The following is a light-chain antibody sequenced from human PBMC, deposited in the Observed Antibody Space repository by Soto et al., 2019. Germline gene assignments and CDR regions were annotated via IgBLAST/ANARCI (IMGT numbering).Light chain of an antibody. CDR3: QQYYSSPFS. J-gene: IGKJ3*01. CDR1: ESLLFSSNNKNY. CDR2: WAS. Sequence: DIVMTQSPDSLAVSLGERATINCKSSESLLFSSNNKNYLAWYQQKPGQPPKLLIYWASTRESGVPDRFSGSGSGTDFTLTISDLQAEDVAVYYCQQYYSSPFSXGPGTKVDIK. V-gene: IGKV4-1*01.